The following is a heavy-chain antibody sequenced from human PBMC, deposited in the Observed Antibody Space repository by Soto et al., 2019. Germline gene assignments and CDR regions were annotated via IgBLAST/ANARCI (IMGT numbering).Heavy chain of an antibody. CDR2: IYYSGST. Sequence: SETLSLTCTVSGGSISSGGYYWSGIRQHPGKGLEGIGYIYYSGSTYYNPSLKSRVTISVDTSKNQFSLKLSSVTAADTDVYYCARTSAHAEADYWGQGTLVPVSS. D-gene: IGHD2-2*01. V-gene: IGHV4-31*03. CDR1: GGSISSGGYY. CDR3: ARTSAHAEADY. J-gene: IGHJ4*02.